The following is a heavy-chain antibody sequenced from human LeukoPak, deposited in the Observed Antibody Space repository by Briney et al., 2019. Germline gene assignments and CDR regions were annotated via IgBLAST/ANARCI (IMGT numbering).Heavy chain of an antibody. V-gene: IGHV1-2*02. CDR1: EYKFTDDY. CDR3: APTAEAYTSWWKV. Sequence: ASVKVSCKASEYKFTDDYMHWVRQAPGQGLEFMGWINPDSGFTNYAQKFKGRVTMTRDTSISTAYLGVRSLTSDDTAVYYCAPTAEAYTSWWKVWGQGTLVTVSS. D-gene: IGHD3-16*01. J-gene: IGHJ4*02. CDR2: INPDSGFT.